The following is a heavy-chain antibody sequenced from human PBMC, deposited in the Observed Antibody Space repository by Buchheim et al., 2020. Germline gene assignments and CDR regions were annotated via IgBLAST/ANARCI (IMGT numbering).Heavy chain of an antibody. CDR1: GGSFSGYY. CDR2: INHSGST. D-gene: IGHD6-13*01. V-gene: IGHV4-34*01. CDR3: ARGGRSSWYSGY. Sequence: QLQLQESGPGLVKPSETLSLTCAVYGGSFSGYYWSWIRQPPGKGLEWIGEINHSGSTNYNPSLKSRVTISVDTSKNQFSLKLSSVTAADTAVYYCARGGRSSWYSGYWGQGTL. J-gene: IGHJ4*02.